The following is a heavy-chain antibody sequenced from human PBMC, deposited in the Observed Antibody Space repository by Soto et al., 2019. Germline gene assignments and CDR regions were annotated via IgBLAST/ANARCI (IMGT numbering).Heavy chain of an antibody. D-gene: IGHD2-15*01. V-gene: IGHV1-18*01. J-gene: IGHJ4*02. CDR3: ARVLSGYCSGGSCTQGAYYFDY. Sequence: ASVKVSCKASGYTFTSYGISWVRQAPGQGLEWMGWISAYNGNTNYAQKLQGRVTMTTDTSTSTAYMELRSLRSDDTAVYYCARVLSGYCSGGSCTQGAYYFDYWGQGTLVTVSS. CDR1: GYTFTSYG. CDR2: ISAYNGNT.